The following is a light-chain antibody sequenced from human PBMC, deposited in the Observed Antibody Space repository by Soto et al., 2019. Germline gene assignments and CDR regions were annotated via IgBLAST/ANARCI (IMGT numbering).Light chain of an antibody. Sequence: DVVMTQSPLSLPVTLGQPASISCRSSQSLVYSDGNTYLNWFQQRPGQSPRRLIYKVSNRDSGVPDRFSGRGSGADFTLKISRVEAEDVGVYYCMQGTRWPPDTFGPGTKVDIK. J-gene: IGKJ3*01. CDR2: KVS. CDR1: QSLVYSDGNTY. CDR3: MQGTRWPPDT. V-gene: IGKV2-30*01.